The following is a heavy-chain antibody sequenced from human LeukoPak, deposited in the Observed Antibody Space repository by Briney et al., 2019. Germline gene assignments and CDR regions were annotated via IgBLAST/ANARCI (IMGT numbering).Heavy chain of an antibody. CDR3: ARKQDYGDYLQYFDY. J-gene: IGHJ4*02. CDR1: GFTFSSYS. V-gene: IGHV3-21*01. CDR2: ISSSSSYI. D-gene: IGHD4-17*01. Sequence: PGGSLRLSCAASGFTFSSYSMNWVRQAPGKGLEWVSSISSSSSYIYYADSVKGRFTISRDNAKNSLYLQMNSLRAEDTAVYYCARKQDYGDYLQYFDYWGQGALVTVSS.